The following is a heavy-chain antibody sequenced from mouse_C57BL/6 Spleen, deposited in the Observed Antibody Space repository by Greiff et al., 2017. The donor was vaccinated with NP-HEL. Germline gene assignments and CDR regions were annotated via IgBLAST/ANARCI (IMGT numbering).Heavy chain of an antibody. V-gene: IGHV1-15*01. Sequence: QVQLQQSGAELVRPGASVTLSCKASGYTFTDYEMHWVKQTPVHGLEWIGAIDPETGGTAYNQKFKGKAILTADKSSSTAYMELRSLTSEDSAVYYCTSFSNYDAMDYWGQGTSVTVSS. CDR3: TSFSNYDAMDY. CDR2: IDPETGGT. D-gene: IGHD2-5*01. CDR1: GYTFTDYE. J-gene: IGHJ4*01.